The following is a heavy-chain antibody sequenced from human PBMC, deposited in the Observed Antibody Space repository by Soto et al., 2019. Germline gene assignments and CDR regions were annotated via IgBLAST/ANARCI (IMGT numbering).Heavy chain of an antibody. D-gene: IGHD3-3*01. J-gene: IGHJ6*02. Sequence: QVQLVQSGAEVKKPGASVKVSCKASGYTFTSYAMHWVRQAPGQRLEWMGWINAGNGNTKYSQKFQGRVTITRDTSASTAYMELGSLRSEDTAVYYCARDPGVVWQPRTRDYYYGMDVWGQGTTVTVSS. CDR1: GYTFTSYA. V-gene: IGHV1-3*01. CDR3: ARDPGVVWQPRTRDYYYGMDV. CDR2: INAGNGNT.